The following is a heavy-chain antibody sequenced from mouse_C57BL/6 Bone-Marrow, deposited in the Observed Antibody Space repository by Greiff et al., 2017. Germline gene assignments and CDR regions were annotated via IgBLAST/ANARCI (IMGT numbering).Heavy chain of an antibody. J-gene: IGHJ4*01. CDR1: GYTFTSYW. Sequence: QVQLKESWAELAKPGASVKLSCKASGYTFTSYWMHWVKQRPGQGLEWIGYINPSSGYTKYNQKFKDKATLTADKSSSTAYMQLSSLTYEDSAVYYGAGRLGQVYYAMDYWGQGTSVTVSS. CDR2: INPSSGYT. CDR3: AGRLGQVYYAMDY. V-gene: IGHV1-7*01. D-gene: IGHD4-1*01.